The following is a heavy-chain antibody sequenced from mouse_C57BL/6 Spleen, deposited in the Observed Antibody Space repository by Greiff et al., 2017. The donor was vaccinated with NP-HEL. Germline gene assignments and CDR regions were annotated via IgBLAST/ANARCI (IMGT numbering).Heavy chain of an antibody. J-gene: IGHJ4*01. D-gene: IGHD4-1*01. CDR3: TTGTRGYAMDY. V-gene: IGHV14-1*01. CDR1: GFNIKDYY. Sequence: VQLQQSGAELVRPGASVKLSCTASGFNIKDYYMHWVKQRPEQGLEWIGRIDPEDGDTEYAPKFQGKATMTADTSANTAYLQLSSLTSEDTAVYYCTTGTRGYAMDYWGQGTSVTVSS. CDR2: IDPEDGDT.